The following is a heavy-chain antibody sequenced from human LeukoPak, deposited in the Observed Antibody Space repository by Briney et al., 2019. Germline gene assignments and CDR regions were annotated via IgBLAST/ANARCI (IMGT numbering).Heavy chain of an antibody. J-gene: IGHJ4*02. V-gene: IGHV3-21*01. CDR3: ARDLPDSVGSSFDY. D-gene: IGHD1-14*01. CDR1: GFTFSSYS. CDR2: ISSSSSYI. Sequence: GGSLRLSCAASGFTFSSYSMNWVRQAPGKGLEWVSSISSSSSYIYYADSVKGRFTTSRDNAKNSLYLQMNSPRAEDTAVYYCARDLPDSVGSSFDYWGQGTLVTVSS.